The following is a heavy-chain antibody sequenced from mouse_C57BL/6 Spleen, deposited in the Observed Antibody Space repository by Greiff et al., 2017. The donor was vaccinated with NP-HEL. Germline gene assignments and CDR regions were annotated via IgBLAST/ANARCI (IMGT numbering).Heavy chain of an antibody. J-gene: IGHJ3*01. CDR1: GFTFSDYG. Sequence: EVQVVESGGGLVKPGGSLKLSCAASGFTFSDYGMHWVRQAPEKGLEWVAYISSGSSTIYYADTVKGRFTISRDNAKNTLFLQMTSLRSEDTAMYYCARAGLYDYEKLAYWGQGTLVTVSA. CDR3: ARAGLYDYEKLAY. CDR2: ISSGSSTI. V-gene: IGHV5-17*01. D-gene: IGHD2-4*01.